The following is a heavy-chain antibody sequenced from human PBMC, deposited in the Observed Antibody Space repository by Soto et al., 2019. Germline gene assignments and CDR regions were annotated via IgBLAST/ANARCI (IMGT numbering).Heavy chain of an antibody. CDR2: INHSGST. CDR1: GGSFSGYY. D-gene: IGHD6-13*01. CDR3: ARGLGLAGIAAAGAQPGNWFDP. J-gene: IGHJ5*02. Sequence: SETLSLTCAVYGGSFSGYYWSWIRQPPGKGLEWIGEINHSGSTNYNPSLKSRVTISVDTSKNQFSLKLSSVTAADTAVYYCARGLGLAGIAAAGAQPGNWFDPWGQGTLVTVSS. V-gene: IGHV4-34*01.